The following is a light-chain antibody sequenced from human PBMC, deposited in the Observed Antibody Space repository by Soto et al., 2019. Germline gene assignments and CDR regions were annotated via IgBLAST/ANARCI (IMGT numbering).Light chain of an antibody. J-gene: IGKJ1*01. V-gene: IGKV1-5*03. CDR2: KAS. CDR3: QQYHIYSGT. Sequence: DIQMTQSPSTLSGSVGDRVTITCRASQTISSWLAWYKQKPGKAPKVMIYKASTLKSGVPSRLRGSGSGTAFTLTINSLKPDDFETYYCQQYHIYSGTFGQGTKVDIK. CDR1: QTISSW.